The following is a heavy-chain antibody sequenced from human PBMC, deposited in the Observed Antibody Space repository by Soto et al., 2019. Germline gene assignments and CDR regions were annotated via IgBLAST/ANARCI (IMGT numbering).Heavy chain of an antibody. Sequence: ASVKVSCKASGGTFNNYGINWVRQAPGQGLEWLGGVIPLFGAANYAQKFQDRVTITADASTSVVYMQLSSLRSEDTAVYYCAREQHDPYDASGYYFNWFDPWGQGTLVTVSS. CDR2: VIPLFGAA. CDR3: AREQHDPYDASGYYFNWFDP. V-gene: IGHV1-69*13. CDR1: GGTFNNYG. D-gene: IGHD3-22*01. J-gene: IGHJ5*02.